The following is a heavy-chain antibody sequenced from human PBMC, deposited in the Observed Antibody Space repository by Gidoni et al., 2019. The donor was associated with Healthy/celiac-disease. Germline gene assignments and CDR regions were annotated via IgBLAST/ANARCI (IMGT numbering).Heavy chain of an antibody. CDR2: IYSGGST. V-gene: IGHV3-66*01. Sequence: EVQLLESGGGLVQPGGSLRLSCAAYGFTVSSNSMSWVRQAPGKGLEWVSDIYSGGSTYYADSVKGRFTISRDNSKNTLYHQMNSLRAEDTAVYYCAGDRVEMDKITAYYYYGMDVWGQGTTVTVSS. J-gene: IGHJ6*02. CDR3: AGDRVEMDKITAYYYYGMDV. D-gene: IGHD2-2*03. CDR1: GFTVSSNS.